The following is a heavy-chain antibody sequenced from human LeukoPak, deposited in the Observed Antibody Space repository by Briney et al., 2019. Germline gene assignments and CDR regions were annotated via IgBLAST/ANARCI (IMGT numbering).Heavy chain of an antibody. J-gene: IGHJ4*02. Sequence: GGSLRLSCAASGFTFSSYGMHWVRQAPGKGLEWVAFIRYDGSNKYYADSVKGRFTISRDNSKNTLYLQMNSLRAEDTAVYYCAKDLGVPAAFDYWGQGTLVTVSS. D-gene: IGHD2-2*01. V-gene: IGHV3-30*02. CDR1: GFTFSSYG. CDR3: AKDLGVPAAFDY. CDR2: IRYDGSNK.